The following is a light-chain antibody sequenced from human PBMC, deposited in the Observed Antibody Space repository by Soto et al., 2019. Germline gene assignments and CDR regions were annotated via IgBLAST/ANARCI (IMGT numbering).Light chain of an antibody. CDR3: QQYNSYSLT. Sequence: DIQMTQSPSTLSASVGDRVTITCRASQSISSWLAWYQQKPGKAPKLLIYKASSLESGVPSRFRGSGSGTEFTLTINSLQPDDFATYYCQQYNSYSLTFGGGTKVEIK. J-gene: IGKJ4*01. V-gene: IGKV1-5*03. CDR1: QSISSW. CDR2: KAS.